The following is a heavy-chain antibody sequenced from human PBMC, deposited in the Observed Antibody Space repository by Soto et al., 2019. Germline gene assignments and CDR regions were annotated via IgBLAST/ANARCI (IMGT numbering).Heavy chain of an antibody. V-gene: IGHV3-9*01. CDR1: GFTFDDYA. CDR2: ISWNSGSI. J-gene: IGHJ6*02. CDR3: AKDQASKNYYGSGSYYFYYYGMDV. Sequence: GGSLRLSCAASGFTFDDYAMHWVRQAPGKGLEWVSGISWNSGSIGYADSVKGRFTISRDNAKSSLYLQMNSLRAEDTALYYCAKDQASKNYYGSGSYYFYYYGMDVWGQGTTVTVSS. D-gene: IGHD3-10*01.